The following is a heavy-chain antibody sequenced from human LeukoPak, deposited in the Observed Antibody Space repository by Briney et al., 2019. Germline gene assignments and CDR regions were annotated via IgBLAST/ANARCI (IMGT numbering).Heavy chain of an antibody. J-gene: IGHJ4*02. D-gene: IGHD2-2*01. Sequence: GGSLRLSCAASGFTFSSYAMSWVRQAPGKGLEWVSVISGSGGSTYYADSVKGRFIISRDNSKNTLYLQMNSLRAEDTAVYYCAKLGYCSSTSCYYFDYWGQGTLVTVSS. CDR2: ISGSGGST. CDR1: GFTFSSYA. CDR3: AKLGYCSSTSCYYFDY. V-gene: IGHV3-23*01.